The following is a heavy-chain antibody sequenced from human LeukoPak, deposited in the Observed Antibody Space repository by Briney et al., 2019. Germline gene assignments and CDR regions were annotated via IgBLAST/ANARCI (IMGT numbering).Heavy chain of an antibody. V-gene: IGHV4-4*02. Sequence: SETLSLTCAVSGGSISSSNWWSWVRQPPGKGLEWIGEIYHSGSTNYNPSLKSRVTISVDKSKNQFSLKLSTVTAADTAVYYCARDPTYYDFWSGYYLEYYYYYMDVWGKGTTVTVSS. J-gene: IGHJ6*03. CDR2: IYHSGST. D-gene: IGHD3-3*01. CDR3: ARDPTYYDFWSGYYLEYYYYYMDV. CDR1: GGSISSSNW.